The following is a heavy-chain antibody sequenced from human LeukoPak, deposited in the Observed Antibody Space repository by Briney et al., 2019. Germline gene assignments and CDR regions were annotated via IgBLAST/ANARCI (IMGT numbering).Heavy chain of an antibody. V-gene: IGHV4-34*01. Sequence: GSLRLSCAASGFTFSSYAMSWVRQPPGKGLEWIGEINHSGSTNYNPSLKSRVTISVDTSKNQFSLKLSSVTAADTAVYYCASQYYDYVWGSYRYTSYYFDYWGQGTLVTVSS. CDR3: ASQYYDYVWGSYRYTSYYFDY. CDR1: GFTFSSYA. J-gene: IGHJ4*02. CDR2: INHSGST. D-gene: IGHD3-16*02.